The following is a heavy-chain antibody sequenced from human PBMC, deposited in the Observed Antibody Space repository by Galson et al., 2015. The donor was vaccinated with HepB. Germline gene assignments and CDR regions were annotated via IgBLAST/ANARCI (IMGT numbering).Heavy chain of an antibody. CDR1: GYPFTSYA. D-gene: IGHD5-24*01. V-gene: IGHV1-3*01. Sequence: SVKVSCKASGYPFTSYAIHWVRQAPGQRLEWMGWINAGNGDDNTKYSPKFQGRVTITRDTSARTAYMQLRTLRSEDTAVYYCARDGGLGYNLDSWGQGTLLTVSS. J-gene: IGHJ4*02. CDR3: ARDGGLGYNLDS. CDR2: INAGNGDDNT.